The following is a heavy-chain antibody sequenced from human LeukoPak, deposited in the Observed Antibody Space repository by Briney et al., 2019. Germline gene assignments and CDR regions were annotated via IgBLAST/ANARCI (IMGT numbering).Heavy chain of an antibody. Sequence: PSETLSLTCTVSGGSISSGGYYWSWIRQHPGKGLEWIGYIYYSGSTYYNPSLKSRVTISVDTSKNQFSLKLSSVTAADTAVYYYATAHSYSGYGVDWGQGTLVTVSS. CDR2: IYYSGST. CDR1: GGSISSGGYY. J-gene: IGHJ1*01. V-gene: IGHV4-31*03. CDR3: ATAHSYSGYGVD. D-gene: IGHD5-12*01.